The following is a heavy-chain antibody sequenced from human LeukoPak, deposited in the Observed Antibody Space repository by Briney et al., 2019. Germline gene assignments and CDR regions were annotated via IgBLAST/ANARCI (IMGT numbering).Heavy chain of an antibody. Sequence: SETLSLTCAVYGVSFSGYYWSWIRQLPGKGLEWIGEINHSGSTNYNPSLTSRVTISVDTSKNQFSLKLSSVTAADTAVYYCARVGSSSWYRRWFDPWRQGTLVTVSS. D-gene: IGHD6-13*01. CDR3: ARVGSSSWYRRWFDP. V-gene: IGHV4-34*01. J-gene: IGHJ5*02. CDR2: INHSGST. CDR1: GVSFSGYY.